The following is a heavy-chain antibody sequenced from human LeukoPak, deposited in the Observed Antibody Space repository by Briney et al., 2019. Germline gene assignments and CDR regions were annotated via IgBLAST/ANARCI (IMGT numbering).Heavy chain of an antibody. CDR1: GFTFSTYA. CDR2: INSDGSST. D-gene: IGHD3-22*01. Sequence: EGSLRLSCAASGFTFSTYAMHWVRQAPGKGLEYVSAINSDGSSTYYANSVKGRFTISRDNSKNTLYLQMSSLRADDMAVYYCARALYDTSGYYYGDFDYWGQGTLVTVSS. V-gene: IGHV3-64*01. J-gene: IGHJ4*02. CDR3: ARALYDTSGYYYGDFDY.